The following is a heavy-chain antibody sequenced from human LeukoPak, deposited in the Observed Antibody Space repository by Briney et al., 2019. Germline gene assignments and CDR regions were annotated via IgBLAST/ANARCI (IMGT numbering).Heavy chain of an antibody. D-gene: IGHD6-13*01. V-gene: IGHV1-18*01. CDR2: ISAYNGNA. CDR3: AMASSSWYKSDPGMDV. J-gene: IGHJ6*02. Sequence: ASVKLSCTASGGTFSSYAISWVRQAPGQGLEWMGWISAYNGNANYAQKLQGRVTMTTDTSTSTAYMELRSLRSDDTAVYYCAMASSSWYKSDPGMDVWGQGTTVTVSS. CDR1: GGTFSSYA.